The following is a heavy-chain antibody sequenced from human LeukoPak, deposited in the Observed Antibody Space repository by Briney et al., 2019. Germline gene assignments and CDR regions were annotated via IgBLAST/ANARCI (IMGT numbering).Heavy chain of an antibody. V-gene: IGHV3-23*01. D-gene: IGHD2-8*01. CDR3: AKNVGVYVRGHYYMDV. J-gene: IGHJ6*03. CDR1: GFTFSSYA. CDR2: ISGSGGST. Sequence: GGSLRLSCAASGFTFSSYAMSWVRQAPGKGLEWVSAISGSGGSTYYADSVKGRFTISRDNSKNTLYLQMNSLRAEDTAVYYCAKNVGVYVRGHYYMDVWGKGTTVTVSS.